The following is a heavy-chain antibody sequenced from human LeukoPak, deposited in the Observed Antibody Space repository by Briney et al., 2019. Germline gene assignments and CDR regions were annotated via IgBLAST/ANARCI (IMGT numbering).Heavy chain of an antibody. V-gene: IGHV3-33*01. D-gene: IGHD4-17*01. CDR3: ARDRLTTVTTFHFDY. Sequence: PGGSLRLSCAASGFTFSSYGMHWSGQAPGKGLKWGAVIWSDTTNKYYADSVKGRFTISRDNSKNTLYLQMSSLRAEDTAMYYCARDRLTTVTTFHFDYWGQGTLVTVSS. CDR1: GFTFSSYG. J-gene: IGHJ4*02. CDR2: IWSDTTNK.